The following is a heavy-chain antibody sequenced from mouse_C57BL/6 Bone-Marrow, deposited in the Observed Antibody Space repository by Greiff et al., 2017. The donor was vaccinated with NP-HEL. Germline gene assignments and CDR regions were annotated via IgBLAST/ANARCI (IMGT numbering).Heavy chain of an antibody. CDR2: IYPGSGST. V-gene: IGHV1-55*01. D-gene: IGHD1-1*01. CDR3: ARLLLRSRYFDV. J-gene: IGHJ1*03. CDR1: GFTFTSYW. Sequence: VQLQQPGAELVKPGASVKMSCKASGFTFTSYWITWVKQRPGQGLEWIGDIYPGSGSTNYNEKFKSKATLTVDTSSSTAYMQLSSLTSEDSAVYYCARLLLRSRYFDVWGTGTTVTVSS.